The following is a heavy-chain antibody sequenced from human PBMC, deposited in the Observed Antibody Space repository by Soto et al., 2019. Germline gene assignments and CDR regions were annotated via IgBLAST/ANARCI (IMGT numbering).Heavy chain of an antibody. CDR3: ANAVGGAVAFDY. CDR1: GGTFSSYA. J-gene: IGHJ4*02. D-gene: IGHD6-19*01. CDR2: IIPIFGTA. Sequence: SVKVSCKASGGTFSSYAISWVRQAPGQGLEWMGGIIPIFGTANYAQKFQGRVTITADKSTSTAYMELSSLRSEDTAVYYCANAVGGAVAFDYWGQGTLVTVSS. V-gene: IGHV1-69*06.